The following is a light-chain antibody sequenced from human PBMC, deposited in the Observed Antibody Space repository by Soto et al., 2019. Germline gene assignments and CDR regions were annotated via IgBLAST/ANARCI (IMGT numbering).Light chain of an antibody. J-gene: IGKJ1*01. CDR1: HDITNY. Sequence: DIQMTQSPSFLSASVGDRVTITCQASHDITNYLNWYQQKSGKAPKLLIYEASNPETGVPSRFTGSGSGTHFTLTITSLQPEDIATYYCQQYDNLWTFGQGTKVEIK. CDR3: QQYDNLWT. V-gene: IGKV1-33*01. CDR2: EAS.